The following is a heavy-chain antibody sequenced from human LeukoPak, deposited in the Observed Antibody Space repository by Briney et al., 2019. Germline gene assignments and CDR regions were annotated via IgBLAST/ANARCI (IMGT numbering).Heavy chain of an antibody. CDR3: AEGIVGATSWFDP. Sequence: ASVKVSCKASGYTFTSYGISWVRQAPGQGLEWMGWISAYNGNTNYAQKLQGRVTMTTDTSTSTAYMELSRLRSDDTAVYYCAEGIVGATSWFDPWGQGTLVTVSS. CDR2: ISAYNGNT. CDR1: GYTFTSYG. J-gene: IGHJ5*02. V-gene: IGHV1-18*01. D-gene: IGHD1-26*01.